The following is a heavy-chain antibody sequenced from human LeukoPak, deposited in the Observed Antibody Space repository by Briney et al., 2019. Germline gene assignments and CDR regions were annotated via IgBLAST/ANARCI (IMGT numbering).Heavy chain of an antibody. Sequence: ASVKVSYKASGDNFSSYVFTWVRQAPGQGLEWMGRIIPILDVANFAQKFKGRVSITADKSTNTAHLELSNLRSEDTAVYYCTREGVYSPDPSSYHRLPFDIWGKGTVVIVSS. CDR2: IIPILDVA. J-gene: IGHJ3*02. V-gene: IGHV1-69*04. CDR1: GDNFSSYV. D-gene: IGHD3-16*02. CDR3: TREGVYSPDPSSYHRLPFDI.